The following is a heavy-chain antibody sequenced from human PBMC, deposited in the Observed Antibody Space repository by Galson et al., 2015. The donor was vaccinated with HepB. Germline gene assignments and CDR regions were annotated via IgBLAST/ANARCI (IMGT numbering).Heavy chain of an antibody. CDR2: IYYSGST. J-gene: IGHJ6*02. Sequence: ETLSLTCTVSGGSISSYYWSWIRQSPGKGLEWIGYIYYSGSTTYNPSLKSRVTISVDTSKNQFSLKVASVTAADTAVYYCARAPGGLGYGMDVWGQGTTVTVSS. CDR3: ARAPGGLGYGMDV. D-gene: IGHD1-26*01. CDR1: GGSISSYY. V-gene: IGHV4-59*01.